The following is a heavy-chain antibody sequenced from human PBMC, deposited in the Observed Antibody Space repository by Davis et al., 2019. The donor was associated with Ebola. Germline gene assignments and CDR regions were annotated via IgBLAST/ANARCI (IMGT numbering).Heavy chain of an antibody. CDR3: AKPIGGYDSSGYSDY. Sequence: GESLKISCAASGFTFSTYGMHWVRQAPGKGLEWVAVISYDGSYKYYADSVKGRFTISRDNSKNTLYLQMNSLRAEDTAVYYCAKPIGGYDSSGYSDYWGQGTLVTVSS. V-gene: IGHV3-30*18. CDR1: GFTFSTYG. J-gene: IGHJ4*02. D-gene: IGHD3-22*01. CDR2: ISYDGSYK.